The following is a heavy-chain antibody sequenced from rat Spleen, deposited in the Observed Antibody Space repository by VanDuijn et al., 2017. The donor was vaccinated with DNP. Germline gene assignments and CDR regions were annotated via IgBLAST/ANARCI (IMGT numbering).Heavy chain of an antibody. CDR1: GYSITSSYR. CDR3: ARWPGYNPPYAMDA. J-gene: IGHJ4*01. V-gene: IGHV3-3*01. CDR2: VNSAGTT. Sequence: EVQLQESGPGLVKPSQSLSLICSVTGYSITSSYRWNWIRKFPGNKLEWMGSVNSAGTTNYNPSLKSRISITRDTSKNQLFLQVNSVTTEDIATYYCARWPGYNPPYAMDAWGQGTSVTVSS. D-gene: IGHD1-4*01.